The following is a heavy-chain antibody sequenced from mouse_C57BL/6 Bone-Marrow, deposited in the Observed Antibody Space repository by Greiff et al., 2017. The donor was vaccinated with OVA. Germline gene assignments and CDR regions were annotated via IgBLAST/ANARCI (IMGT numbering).Heavy chain of an antibody. Sequence: EVKLQESGGDLVKPGGSLKLSCAASGFTFSSYGMSWVRQTPDKRLEWVATISSGGSYTYYPDSVKGRCTITRDNAKNTLYLQMSSLKSEDTAMYYCARRGDYDGFAYWGQGTLVTVSA. D-gene: IGHD2-4*01. J-gene: IGHJ3*01. V-gene: IGHV5-6*02. CDR1: GFTFSSYG. CDR3: ARRGDYDGFAY. CDR2: ISSGGSYT.